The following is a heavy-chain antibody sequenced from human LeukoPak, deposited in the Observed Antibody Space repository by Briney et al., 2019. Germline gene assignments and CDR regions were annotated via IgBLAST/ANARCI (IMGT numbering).Heavy chain of an antibody. Sequence: PSETLSLTCTVSGGSISSYYWSWIRQPPGKGLEWIGYIYYSGSTNYNPSLKSRVTISVDTSKNQFSLKLSYVTAADTAVYYCAREISSSRPNWFDPWGQGTLVTVSS. J-gene: IGHJ5*02. CDR3: AREISSSRPNWFDP. D-gene: IGHD6-13*01. CDR1: GGSISSYY. CDR2: IYYSGST. V-gene: IGHV4-59*01.